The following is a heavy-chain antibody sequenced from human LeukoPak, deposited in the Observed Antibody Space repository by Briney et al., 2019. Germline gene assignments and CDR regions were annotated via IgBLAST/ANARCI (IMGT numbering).Heavy chain of an antibody. Sequence: SETLSLTCTVSGGSISSGSYYWSWIRQPAGKGLEWIGLIYTSGSTNYNPSLKSRVTISVDTSKNQFSLKLSSVTAADMAVYYCARDSRSGGAYNWFDPWGQGTLVTVSS. CDR3: ARDSRSGGAYNWFDP. CDR2: IYTSGST. J-gene: IGHJ5*02. D-gene: IGHD6-25*01. CDR1: GGSISSGSYY. V-gene: IGHV4-61*02.